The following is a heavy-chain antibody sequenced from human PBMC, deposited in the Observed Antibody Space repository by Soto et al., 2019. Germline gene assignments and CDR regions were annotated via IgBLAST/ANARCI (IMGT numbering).Heavy chain of an antibody. CDR1: GFTFSSYA. CDR3: ERDGIWFGELLFDY. CDR2: ISYDGSNK. Sequence: LRLSCAASGFTFSSYAMHWLRQPPGKGLEWVAVISYDGSNKYYAYSAKCRFTISRDNSKNTLYLQMNSLRAEDTAVYYCERDGIWFGELLFDYWGQGALVTVSS. J-gene: IGHJ4*02. V-gene: IGHV3-30-3*01. D-gene: IGHD3-10*01.